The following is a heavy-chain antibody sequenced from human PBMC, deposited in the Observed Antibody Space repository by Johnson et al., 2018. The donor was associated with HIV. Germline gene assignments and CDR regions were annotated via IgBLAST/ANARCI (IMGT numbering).Heavy chain of an antibody. CDR3: AWEGGYSGYEGVGHTNDAFDI. J-gene: IGHJ3*02. D-gene: IGHD5-12*01. V-gene: IGHV3-23*04. Sequence: VQLVESGGGLVQPGGSLRLSCAASGFTFSSYAMSWVRQAPGKGLEWVSAISGSGGSTYYADSVKGRFTISRDNSKNTLYLQMNSLRAEDTAVYYCAWEGGYSGYEGVGHTNDAFDIWGRGTVVTVTS. CDR2: ISGSGGST. CDR1: GFTFSSYA.